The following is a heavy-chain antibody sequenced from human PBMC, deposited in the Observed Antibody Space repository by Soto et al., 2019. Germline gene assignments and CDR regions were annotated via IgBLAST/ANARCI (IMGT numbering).Heavy chain of an antibody. V-gene: IGHV1-24*01. J-gene: IGHJ6*02. CDR3: ATETRIQLWLRGYYYYGMDV. CDR1: GYTLTELS. CDR2: FDPEDGET. D-gene: IGHD5-18*01. Sequence: GASVKVSCKVSGYTLTELSMHWVLQSPLKWLEWMGGFDPEDGETIYAQKFQGRVTMTEDTSTDTAYMELSSLRSEDTAVYYCATETRIQLWLRGYYYYGMDVWGQGTTVTVSS.